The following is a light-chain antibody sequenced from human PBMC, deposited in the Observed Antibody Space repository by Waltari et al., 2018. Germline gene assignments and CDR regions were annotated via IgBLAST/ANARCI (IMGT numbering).Light chain of an antibody. CDR2: EGS. Sequence: QSALTQPASVSGSPGQSITISCTGTSSDVGNYNLVSWYQQHPGKAPKLMIYEGSKRPSGVSNRFSGSKSGNTASLTISGLQAEDEADYYCGSYAASSTSYVFGTGTKVTVL. J-gene: IGLJ1*01. CDR1: SSDVGNYNL. CDR3: GSYAASSTSYV. V-gene: IGLV2-23*01.